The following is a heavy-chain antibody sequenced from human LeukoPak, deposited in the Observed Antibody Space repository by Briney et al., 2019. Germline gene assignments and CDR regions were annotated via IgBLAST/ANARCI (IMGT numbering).Heavy chain of an antibody. D-gene: IGHD2-2*02. CDR1: GFTFSSYS. J-gene: IGHJ4*02. V-gene: IGHV3-21*04. CDR3: AKGVVPAAIENYYFDY. CDR2: ISSSSSYI. Sequence: GGSLRLSCAASGFTFSSYSMNWVRQAPGKGLEWVSSISSSSSYIYYADSVKGRFTISRDNAKNSLYLQMNSLRAEDTAVYYCAKGVVPAAIENYYFDYWGQGTLVTVSS.